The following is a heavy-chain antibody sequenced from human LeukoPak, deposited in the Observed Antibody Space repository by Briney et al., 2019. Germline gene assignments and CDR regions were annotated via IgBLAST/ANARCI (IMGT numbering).Heavy chain of an antibody. D-gene: IGHD6-13*01. CDR1: GGSISTSSYY. CDR3: ARQPSSSYDY. V-gene: IGHV4-39*01. CDR2: IFYSGST. Sequence: PSETLSLTCTVSGGSISTSSYYWGWVRQPPGKGLEWIGNIFYSGSTYYNPSLKSRVTISVDTSKNQFSLKLSSVTAADTAVYYCARQPSSSYDYWGQGTLVTVSS. J-gene: IGHJ4*02.